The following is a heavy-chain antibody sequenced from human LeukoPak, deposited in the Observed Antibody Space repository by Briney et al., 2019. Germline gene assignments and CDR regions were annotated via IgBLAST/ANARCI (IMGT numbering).Heavy chain of an antibody. CDR3: ARTPPGPDYRC. D-gene: IGHD1-14*01. J-gene: IGHJ4*02. V-gene: IGHV4-39*07. Sequence: SETLSLTCTVSGGSIRTSNYYWGWIRQPPGKGLELIGNIYHGGSTYYTPSLRSRVTMSVDTSKNQFSLKLNSVTAADTAVYYCARTPPGPDYRCWGQGILVTVSS. CDR1: GGSIRTSNYY. CDR2: IYHGGST.